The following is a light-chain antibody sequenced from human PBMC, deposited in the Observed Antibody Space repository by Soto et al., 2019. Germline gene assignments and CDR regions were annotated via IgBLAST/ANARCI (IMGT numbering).Light chain of an antibody. V-gene: IGLV2-11*01. CDR1: SSDVGGYYY. J-gene: IGLJ1*01. CDR2: DVT. CDR3: CSYAGSYRYV. Sequence: QSALTQPRSVSGSPGQSVTISCTGTSSDVGGYYYVSWYQQHPGKAPKLMIYDVTKRPSGVPDRFSGSKSGNTASLTISGLQDEDEADYYCCSYAGSYRYVFGAGTKLTVL.